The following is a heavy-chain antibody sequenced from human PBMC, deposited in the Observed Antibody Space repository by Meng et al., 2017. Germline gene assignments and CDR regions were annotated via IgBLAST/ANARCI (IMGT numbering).Heavy chain of an antibody. CDR2: IYPGDSDT. CDR3: ARPHYGSGSYQYHH. Sequence: KVSCKGSGYSFTSYWIGWVRQLPGKGLEWMGIIYPGDSDTRYSPSFQGQVTISADKSISTAYLQWSSLKASDTAMYYCARPHYGSGSYQYHHWGQGTLVTVSS. J-gene: IGHJ4*02. V-gene: IGHV5-51*01. D-gene: IGHD3-10*01. CDR1: GYSFTSYW.